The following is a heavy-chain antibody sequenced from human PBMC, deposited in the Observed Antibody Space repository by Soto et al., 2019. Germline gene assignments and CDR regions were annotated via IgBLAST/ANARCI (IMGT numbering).Heavy chain of an antibody. D-gene: IGHD3-22*01. Sequence: GGSLRLSCAASGFTFISYGMHWVRHAPGKGLEWVAVIWYDGSNKYYADSVKGRFTISRDNSKNTLYLQMNSLRAEDTAVYYCARYYYDSSGYPNFDYWGQGTLVTVSS. V-gene: IGHV3-33*01. CDR3: ARYYYDSSGYPNFDY. J-gene: IGHJ4*02. CDR2: IWYDGSNK. CDR1: GFTFISYG.